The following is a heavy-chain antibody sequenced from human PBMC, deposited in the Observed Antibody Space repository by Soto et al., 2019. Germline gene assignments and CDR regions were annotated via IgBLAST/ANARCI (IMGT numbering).Heavy chain of an antibody. J-gene: IGHJ6*02. V-gene: IGHV3-74*01. CDR2: INSDGSST. CDR1: GFTFSSYW. Sequence: GGFLRLSCAASGFTFSSYWMHWVRQAPGKGLVWVSRINSDGSSTSYADSVKGRFTISRDNAKNTLYLQMNSLRAEDTAVYYCARPPLAIVVVTAIDYYYGMDVWGQGTTVTVSS. D-gene: IGHD2-21*02. CDR3: ARPPLAIVVVTAIDYYYGMDV.